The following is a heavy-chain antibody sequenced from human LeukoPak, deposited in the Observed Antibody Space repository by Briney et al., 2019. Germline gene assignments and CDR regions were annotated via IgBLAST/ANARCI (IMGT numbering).Heavy chain of an antibody. Sequence: GGTLRLSCAASGFTFSSYGMHWVRDAPGKGLEGVAVISLDGSNKYYADSVKGRFTISRDNSKNTLYRQMSSLRAEDTAVYYCAKDLDGDSNHWGGETLVSVSS. CDR2: ISLDGSNK. J-gene: IGHJ5*02. CDR3: AKDLDGDSNH. V-gene: IGHV3-30*18. D-gene: IGHD2-21*01. CDR1: GFTFSSYG.